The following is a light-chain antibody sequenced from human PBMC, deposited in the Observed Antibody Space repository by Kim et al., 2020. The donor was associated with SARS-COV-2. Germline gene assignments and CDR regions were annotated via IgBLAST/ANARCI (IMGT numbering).Light chain of an antibody. CDR2: RNS. CDR3: ATWDDILDGQI. V-gene: IGLV1-47*01. CDR1: SSNIGKNF. J-gene: IGLJ2*01. Sequence: QSALTQPPSVSAALGQRVTLSCSGSSSNIGKNFVYCYQQHPGTAPRLLIYRNSRRFSGVPDRFSASTSGTSTSLAISWLLSDDEADYYCATWDDILDGQIFGGGTQLTVL.